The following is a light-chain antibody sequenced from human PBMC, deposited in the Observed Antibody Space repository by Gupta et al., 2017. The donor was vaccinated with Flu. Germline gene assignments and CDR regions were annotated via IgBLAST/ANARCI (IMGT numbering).Light chain of an antibody. J-gene: IGKJ2*01. V-gene: IGKV4-1*01. CDR2: GAS. CDR1: QSVLSTSNNKNY. CDR3: QQYYSTPYT. Sequence: IVMPQSPDTLSVSLGERATINCKSSQSVLSTSNNKNYLAWYQQKPGQPPMLLIYGASTRESGVPDRFSGSGSGTDFTLTISILQAEDVAVYYCQQYYSTPYTFGQGTKLEIK.